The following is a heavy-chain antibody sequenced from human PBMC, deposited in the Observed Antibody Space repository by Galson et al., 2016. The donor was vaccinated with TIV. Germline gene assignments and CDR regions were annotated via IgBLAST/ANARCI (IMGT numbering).Heavy chain of an antibody. V-gene: IGHV3-49*03. CDR2: ITSKTYGATT. CDR1: GFTFGHYA. J-gene: IGHJ3*02. D-gene: IGHD1-1*01. Sequence: SLRLSCAASGFTFGHYAVNWFRQAPGKGLEWVGFITSKTYGATTEYAASVKGRFTISRDDSRNIAYLQMNRLKTEDQAVYYCTRTAMGSTRNAFDIWGQGTVVTVSS. CDR3: TRTAMGSTRNAFDI.